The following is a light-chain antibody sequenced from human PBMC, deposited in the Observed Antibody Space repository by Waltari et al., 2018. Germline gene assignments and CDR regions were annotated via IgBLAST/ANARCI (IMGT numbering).Light chain of an antibody. V-gene: IGKV3-15*01. Sequence: EIVMTQSPATLSVSPGERATLSCRASQSVSSNLAWYQQKPGQSPRLLIYGASTRATGIAARFSGSGSGTEFTLTISSLQSEDFALYYCQQYNDWPRTFGQGTRLEIQ. CDR3: QQYNDWPRT. J-gene: IGKJ5*01. CDR1: QSVSSN. CDR2: GAS.